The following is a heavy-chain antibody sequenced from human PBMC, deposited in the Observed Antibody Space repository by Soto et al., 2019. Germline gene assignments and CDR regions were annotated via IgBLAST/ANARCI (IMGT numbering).Heavy chain of an antibody. CDR2: MYFGGST. V-gene: IGHV4-59*02. Sequence: SETLSLTCTVSGASVSTGYWSWIRQPPGKGLEWIGFMYFGGSTNYNPSLKSRVTISVDTSKNHLSLNLSSVTAADTAVYYCARRYGYSFDFWGQGTLVTVSS. CDR3: ARRYGYSFDF. CDR1: GASVSTGY. J-gene: IGHJ4*02. D-gene: IGHD4-4*01.